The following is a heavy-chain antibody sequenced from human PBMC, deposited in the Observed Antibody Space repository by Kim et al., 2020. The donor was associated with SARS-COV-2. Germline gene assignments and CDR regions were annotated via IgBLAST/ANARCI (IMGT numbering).Heavy chain of an antibody. CDR2: IYHSGNT. CDR1: GDSISTTNW. D-gene: IGHD1-26*01. V-gene: IGHV4-4*02. Sequence: SETLSLTCAVSGDSISTTNWWTWVRQPPGKGLEWIGEIYHSGNTNYNPSLKSRGSISVDNSKNQFSLRLNSVTAADPAVYYCARLRPDTGSYFRFDYWG. J-gene: IGHJ4*01. CDR3: ARLRPDTGSYFRFDY.